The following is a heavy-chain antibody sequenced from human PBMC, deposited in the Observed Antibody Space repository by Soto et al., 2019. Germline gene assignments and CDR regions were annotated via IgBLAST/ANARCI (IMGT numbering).Heavy chain of an antibody. CDR3: ARTLGYCSSTSCSEQSYGMDV. Sequence: SETLSLTCAVSGGSISSSNWWSWVRQPPGKGLEWIGEIYHSGSTNYNLSLKSRVTISVDKSKNQFSLKLSSVTAADTAVYYCARTLGYCSSTSCSEQSYGMDVWGQGTTVTVSS. J-gene: IGHJ6*02. D-gene: IGHD2-2*01. V-gene: IGHV4-4*02. CDR1: GGSISSSNW. CDR2: IYHSGST.